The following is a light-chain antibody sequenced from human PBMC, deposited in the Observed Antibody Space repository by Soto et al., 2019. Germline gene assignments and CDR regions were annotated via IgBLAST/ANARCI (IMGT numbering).Light chain of an antibody. CDR1: QSVSSSY. J-gene: IGKJ1*01. CDR2: GAS. CDR3: QQYGSSPGS. V-gene: IGKV3-20*01. Sequence: EMVLSHSPGTLSLSPGERATLSCRAIQSVSSSYLAWYQQKPGQAPRLLIYGASSRATGIPDRFSGSGSGTDFTLTISSLEPDDFAVFYCQQYGSSPGSFGQGTK.